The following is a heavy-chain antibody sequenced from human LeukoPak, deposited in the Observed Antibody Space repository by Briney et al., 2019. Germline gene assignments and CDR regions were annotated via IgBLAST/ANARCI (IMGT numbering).Heavy chain of an antibody. CDR2: IKQDGSET. J-gene: IGHJ5*02. D-gene: IGHD1-1*01. CDR3: ARDGPFSSPTSGWLYP. CDR1: GFTFTSYW. Sequence: PGGSLRLSCAASGFTFTSYWMSWVRQAPGKGLEWVANIKQDGSETHYVDSVKGRFTISRDNAKNSLFLQMNSLTAEDTAVYSCARDGPFSSPTSGWLYPWGQGTLVTVSS. V-gene: IGHV3-7*03.